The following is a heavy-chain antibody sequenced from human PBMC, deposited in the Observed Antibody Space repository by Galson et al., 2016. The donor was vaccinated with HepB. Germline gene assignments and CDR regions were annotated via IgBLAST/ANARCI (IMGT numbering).Heavy chain of an antibody. CDR2: VFHGGDT. CDR1: GGSVSSNNW. J-gene: IGHJ4*02. Sequence: SETLSLTCTVSGGSVSSNNWWSWVRQPPGKGLGWIGEVFHGGDTNYNVSLKSRVILSVDKSKNQFSLKLNSATAADTAVYYCARGGGESYVWGQGILVTVSS. CDR3: ARGGGESYV. V-gene: IGHV4-4*02. D-gene: IGHD1-26*01.